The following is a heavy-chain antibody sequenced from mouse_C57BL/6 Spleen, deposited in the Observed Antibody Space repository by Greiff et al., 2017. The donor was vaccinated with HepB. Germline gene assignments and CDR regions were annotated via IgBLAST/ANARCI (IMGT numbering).Heavy chain of an antibody. J-gene: IGHJ1*03. D-gene: IGHD3-2*02. CDR3: ARCRLRPPVDFDD. CDR1: AYTFTSYW. Sequence: VQLQQPGAELVMPGASVKLSCKASAYTFTSYWMHWVKQRPGQGLEWIGEIDPSDSNTNYNQKFKGKSTLTVDKSSSTAYMQLSSLTSEDSAVYYCARCRLRPPVDFDDWGKGTTVTVSS. CDR2: IDPSDSNT. V-gene: IGHV1-69*01.